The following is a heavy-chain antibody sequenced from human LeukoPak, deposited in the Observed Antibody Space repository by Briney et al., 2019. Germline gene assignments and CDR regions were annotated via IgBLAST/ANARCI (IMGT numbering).Heavy chain of an antibody. Sequence: ASVKVSCKASGYTFTGYYMHWVRQAPGQEFEWMGWLSPNSGDTKLAQKFQGRVTMTRDTSISTAYMELSRLRSDDTAVYYCASDLATVTVPANWGQGTPLTVAS. D-gene: IGHD4-17*01. V-gene: IGHV1-2*02. J-gene: IGHJ4*02. CDR3: ASDLATVTVPAN. CDR1: GYTFTGYY. CDR2: LSPNSGDT.